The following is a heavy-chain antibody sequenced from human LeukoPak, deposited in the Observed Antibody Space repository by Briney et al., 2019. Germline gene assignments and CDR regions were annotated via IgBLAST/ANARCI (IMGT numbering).Heavy chain of an antibody. D-gene: IGHD3-3*01. CDR2: INTDGSST. CDR1: GFTFSSYW. V-gene: IGHV3-74*01. CDR3: TRDRPTGASRVFVVQ. Sequence: GGSLRLSCAASGFTFSSYWMHWVRQAPGKGLVWVSRINTDGSSTSYADSVKGRFTISRDNAKNSLYLLMNSLRAEDTAVYYCTRDRPTGASRVFVVQWGQGTLVTVSS. J-gene: IGHJ4*02.